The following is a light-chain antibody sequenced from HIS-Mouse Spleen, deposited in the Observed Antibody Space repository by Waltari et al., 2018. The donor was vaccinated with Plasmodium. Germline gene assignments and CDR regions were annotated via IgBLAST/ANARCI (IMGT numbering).Light chain of an antibody. CDR2: EDS. Sequence: SYELTQPPSVSVSPGQTARITCSGDALPKKYAYCYQQKSGPAPVLVIYEDSKRPSGIPERFSGSSSGTMATWTISGAQVEDEADDYCYSTDSSGNHRGFGGGTKLTVL. V-gene: IGLV3-10*01. J-gene: IGLJ3*02. CDR1: ALPKKY. CDR3: YSTDSSGNHRG.